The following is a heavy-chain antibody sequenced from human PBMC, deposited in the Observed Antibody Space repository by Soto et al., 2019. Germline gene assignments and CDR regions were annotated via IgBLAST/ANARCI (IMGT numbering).Heavy chain of an antibody. V-gene: IGHV4-39*01. Sequence: PSETLSLTCTVSGGSIGRRGDYWVWIRQPPGKGLEWIGNIYYTGSTYYNPSLKSRVTISVDTSNSQFSLKLRSVTAADTAVYYCASRGGPSVDYWGQGTLVTVS. D-gene: IGHD3-10*01. CDR3: ASRGGPSVDY. J-gene: IGHJ4*02. CDR2: IYYTGST. CDR1: GGSIGRRGDY.